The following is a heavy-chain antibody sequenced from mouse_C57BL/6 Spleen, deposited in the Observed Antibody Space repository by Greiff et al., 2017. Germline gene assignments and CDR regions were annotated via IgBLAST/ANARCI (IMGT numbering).Heavy chain of an antibody. J-gene: IGHJ2*01. V-gene: IGHV15-2*01. CDR1: DSAVFPFAY. CDR2: ILPSIGRT. CDR3: AKAGLVATGGD. Sequence: QVHVKQSGSELRSPGSSVKLSCKDSDSAVFPFAYMSWVRQKPGHGFEWLGGILPSIGRTIYGEKFEDNATLDADTLSNTAYLGLNSPTSADSAVYYCAKAGLVATGGDWGQGTTLTVSS. D-gene: IGHD1-1*01.